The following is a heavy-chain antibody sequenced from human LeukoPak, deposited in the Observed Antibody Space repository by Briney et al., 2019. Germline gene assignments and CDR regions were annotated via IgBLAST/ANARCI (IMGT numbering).Heavy chain of an antibody. CDR2: IYYSGNT. Sequence: PSETLSLTCTVSGVSISTSSYYWGWLRQPPGKGLEWIASIYYSGNTHYNPSLKSRVTISVDTSKNQFSLKLSSVTAADTAVYYCARGRMKVPAYNWFDPGGQGTLVTVSS. CDR1: GVSISTSSYY. J-gene: IGHJ5*02. V-gene: IGHV4-39*07. D-gene: IGHD2/OR15-2a*01. CDR3: ARGRMKVPAYNWFDP.